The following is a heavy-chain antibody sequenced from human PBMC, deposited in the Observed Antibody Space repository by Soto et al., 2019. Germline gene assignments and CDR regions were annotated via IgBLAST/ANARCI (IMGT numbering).Heavy chain of an antibody. CDR2: IYYSGST. J-gene: IGHJ5*02. CDR3: ARSVFP. CDR1: GGTIISGDYY. Sequence: SETLSLTCAVSGGTIISGDYYWSWIRQPPGKGLEWIGYIYYSGSTDYNPSLKSRVIISVDTSKNQFSLKLSSVTAADTAIYYCARSVFPWGQGTLVNVS. V-gene: IGHV4-30-4*01.